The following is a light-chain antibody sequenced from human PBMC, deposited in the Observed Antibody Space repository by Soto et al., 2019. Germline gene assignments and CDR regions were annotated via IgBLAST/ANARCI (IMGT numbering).Light chain of an antibody. V-gene: IGKV1-5*03. CDR2: KAS. Sequence: DIPMTQSPSTLSASVGDRVTITCRASQSLNSWLVWYQQKPGKVPELLNYKASRLQSGVPSRFSGSESGTEFTLTINSLQPDDFATYYCQQYSTYPLTFGGGTKVEI. CDR3: QQYSTYPLT. CDR1: QSLNSW. J-gene: IGKJ4*01.